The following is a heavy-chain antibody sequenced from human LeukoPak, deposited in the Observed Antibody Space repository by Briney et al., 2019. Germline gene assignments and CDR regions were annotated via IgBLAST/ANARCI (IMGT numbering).Heavy chain of an antibody. J-gene: IGHJ3*02. Sequence: KPGGSLRLSCAASGFTFSSYAMSWVRQAPGKGLEWVSYISSSGSTIYYADSVKGRVTISRDNAKNSLYLQMNSLRAEDTAVYYCARVAGGASRALADANDAFDIWGQGTMVTVSS. CDR2: ISSSGSTI. V-gene: IGHV3-48*03. CDR3: ARVAGGASRALADANDAFDI. D-gene: IGHD4-23*01. CDR1: GFTFSSYA.